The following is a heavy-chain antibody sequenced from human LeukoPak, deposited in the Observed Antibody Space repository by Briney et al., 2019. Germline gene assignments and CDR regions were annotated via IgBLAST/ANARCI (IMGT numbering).Heavy chain of an antibody. V-gene: IGHV3-30*18. D-gene: IGHD2-21*01. CDR2: ISYDGSNK. CDR3: AKDLAPIN. CDR1: GFIFYEYG. Sequence: AGGSLRLSCEGSGFIFYEYGMSWVRQAPGKGLEWVAVISYDGSNKYYADSVKGRFTISRDNSKNTLYLQMNSLRAEDTAVYYCAKDLAPINWGQGTLVTVSS. J-gene: IGHJ4*02.